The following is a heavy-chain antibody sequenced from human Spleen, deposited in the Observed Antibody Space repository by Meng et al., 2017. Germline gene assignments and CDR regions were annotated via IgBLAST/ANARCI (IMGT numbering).Heavy chain of an antibody. CDR1: GYNFPDYW. CDR3: ARGRGYSSGWYYFDY. D-gene: IGHD6-19*01. Sequence: ASVKVSCKPSGYNFPDYWLHWVRQATGQGLEWMGWMNPNSGNTGYAQKFQGRVTITRNTSISTAYMELSSLRSEDTAVYYCARGRGYSSGWYYFDYWGQGTLVTVSS. J-gene: IGHJ4*02. V-gene: IGHV1-8*03. CDR2: MNPNSGNT.